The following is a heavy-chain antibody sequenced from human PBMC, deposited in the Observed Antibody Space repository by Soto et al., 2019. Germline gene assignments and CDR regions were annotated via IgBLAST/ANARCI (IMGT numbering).Heavy chain of an antibody. Sequence: SVKVSCKASGGAFSNYVVNWVRQAPGQGLEWMGRIIPISGAANYAQKFQGRVTITADKSTSTSYMELSSLRSEDTAVYYCARDMTRTVVPYFDFWGQGTLVTVS. CDR2: IIPISGAA. CDR1: GGAFSNYV. V-gene: IGHV1-69*06. D-gene: IGHD1-7*01. J-gene: IGHJ4*02. CDR3: ARDMTRTVVPYFDF.